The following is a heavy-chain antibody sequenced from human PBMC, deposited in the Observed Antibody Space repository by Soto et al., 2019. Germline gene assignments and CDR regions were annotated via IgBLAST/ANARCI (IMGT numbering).Heavy chain of an antibody. Sequence: GGSLRLSCAASGFTFSSYGMHWVRQAPGTGLEWVAVISYDGSNKYYADSVKGRFTISRDNSKNTLYLQMNSLRAEDTAVYYCAKGQQAYGSGSHNFGYGMDVWGQGTTVTVSS. CDR2: ISYDGSNK. D-gene: IGHD3-10*01. V-gene: IGHV3-30*18. CDR3: AKGQQAYGSGSHNFGYGMDV. CDR1: GFTFSSYG. J-gene: IGHJ6*02.